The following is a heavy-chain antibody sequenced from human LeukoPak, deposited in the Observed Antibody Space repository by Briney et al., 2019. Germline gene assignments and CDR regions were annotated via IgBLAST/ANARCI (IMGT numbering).Heavy chain of an antibody. Sequence: GGSLRLSCAASGFTFSSYAMSWVRQAPGKGLEWVSAISGNGGSTYYADSVKGRFTISRDNAKNSLYLQMNSLRAEDTAVYYCARGGVATTIWDVVSANWFDPWGQGTLVTVSS. CDR3: ARGGVATTIWDVVSANWFDP. J-gene: IGHJ5*02. CDR2: ISGNGGST. D-gene: IGHD5-12*01. CDR1: GFTFSSYA. V-gene: IGHV3-23*01.